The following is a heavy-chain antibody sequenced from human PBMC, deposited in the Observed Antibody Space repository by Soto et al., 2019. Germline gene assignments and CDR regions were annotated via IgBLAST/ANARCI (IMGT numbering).Heavy chain of an antibody. Sequence: ASVKVSCKASGYTFTSYAMHWVRQAPGQRLEWMGWINAGNGNTKYSQKFQGRVTITRDTSASTAYMELSSLRSEDTAVYYCARDSLEWLFAQTYYYYGMDVWGQGTTVTVSS. V-gene: IGHV1-3*01. CDR3: ARDSLEWLFAQTYYYYGMDV. D-gene: IGHD3-3*01. CDR2: INAGNGNT. J-gene: IGHJ6*02. CDR1: GYTFTSYA.